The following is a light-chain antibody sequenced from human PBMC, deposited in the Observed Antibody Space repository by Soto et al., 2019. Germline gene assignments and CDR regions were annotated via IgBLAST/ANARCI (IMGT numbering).Light chain of an antibody. CDR1: QSISSE. Sequence: EIVMTQSPATLSVSPGESATLSCRASQSISSELAWYQQKPGQPPRLLIYGASTRATGVPARFTGSGSGSDFTLTIRGLQSEDFAVYYCQQGHNWPLTFVQGTRLEI. CDR2: GAS. CDR3: QQGHNWPLT. J-gene: IGKJ2*01. V-gene: IGKV3-15*01.